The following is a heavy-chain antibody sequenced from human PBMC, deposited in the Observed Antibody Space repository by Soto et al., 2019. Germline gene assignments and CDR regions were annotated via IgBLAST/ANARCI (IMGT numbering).Heavy chain of an antibody. CDR3: ARIWWELRAFDI. J-gene: IGHJ3*02. D-gene: IGHD1-26*01. Sequence: QVTLKESGPVLVKPTETLTLTCTVSGFSLSNARMGVSWIRQPPGKALEWLAHIFSNDEKSYSTSLKSRLTISNDTSKSQVVLTMTNIDPVDTATYYCARIWWELRAFDIWGQGTMVTVSS. CDR2: IFSNDEK. V-gene: IGHV2-26*01. CDR1: GFSLSNARMG.